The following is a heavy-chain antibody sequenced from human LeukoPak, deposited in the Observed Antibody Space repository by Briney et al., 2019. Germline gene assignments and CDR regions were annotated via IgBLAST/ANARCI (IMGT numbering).Heavy chain of an antibody. V-gene: IGHV3-30-3*01. CDR3: ARDGSRSGSYPYFDY. J-gene: IGHJ4*02. CDR1: GFTFSSYA. Sequence: GGSLRLSCAASGFTFSSYAMHWVRQAPGKGLEWVAVISYDGSNKYYADSVKGRFTISRDNSKNTLYLQMNSLRAEDTAVYYCARDGSRSGSYPYFDYWGQGTLVTVSS. CDR2: ISYDGSNK. D-gene: IGHD3-10*01.